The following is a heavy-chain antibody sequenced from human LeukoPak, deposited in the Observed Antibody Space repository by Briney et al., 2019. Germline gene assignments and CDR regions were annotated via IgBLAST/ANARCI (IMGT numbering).Heavy chain of an antibody. CDR1: YDSISSYY. J-gene: IGHJ4*02. CDR2: THSTGST. CDR3: ARVTDWNDLDY. V-gene: IGHV4-59*01. D-gene: IGHD1-1*01. Sequence: SETLSLTCTVAYDSISSYYWSWIRQPPGKGLEWIGYTHSTGSTNYNPSLKSRVTLSVDTSRNQFSLNLNSVTPADTAVYYCARVTDWNDLDYWGQGTLVTVSS.